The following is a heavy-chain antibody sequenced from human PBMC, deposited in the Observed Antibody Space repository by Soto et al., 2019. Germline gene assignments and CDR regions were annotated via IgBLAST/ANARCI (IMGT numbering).Heavy chain of an antibody. CDR3: ARGQRGYSGYAIGGRAFDI. V-gene: IGHV4-34*01. Sequence: SETLSLTCAVYGGSFSGYYWSWIRQPPGKGLEWIGEINHSGSTNYNPSLKSRVTISVDTSKNQFSLKLSSVTAADTAVYYCARGQRGYSGYAIGGRAFDIWGQGTMVTVSS. CDR2: INHSGST. J-gene: IGHJ3*02. CDR1: GGSFSGYY. D-gene: IGHD5-12*01.